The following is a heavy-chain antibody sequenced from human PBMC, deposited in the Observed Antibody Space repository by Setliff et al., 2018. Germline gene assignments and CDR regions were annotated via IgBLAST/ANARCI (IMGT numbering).Heavy chain of an antibody. V-gene: IGHV3-33*01. J-gene: IGHJ6*02. CDR2: MWSDGRNA. Sequence: GGSLRLSCAVSGFRVTSYDIHWVRQAPGKGLEWVTTMWSDGRNAFYADSVRGRVTISRDTSKNTLYLHMKSLRVDDTAVYYCARNWVTAQHYYYGMDVWGQGTTVTVSS. CDR1: GFRVTSYD. CDR3: ARNWVTAQHYYYGMDV. D-gene: IGHD2-21*02.